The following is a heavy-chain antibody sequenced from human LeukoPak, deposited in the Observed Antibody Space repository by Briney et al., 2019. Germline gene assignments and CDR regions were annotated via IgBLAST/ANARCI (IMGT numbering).Heavy chain of an antibody. CDR3: ARQRIVRFLEWLEVPAEGYYFDY. D-gene: IGHD3-3*01. Sequence: PSETLSLTCTVSGGSISSSSYYWGWIRQPPGKGLEWIGSIYYSGSTYYNPSLKSRVTISVDTSKNQFSLKLSSVTAADTAVYYCARQRIVRFLEWLEVPAEGYYFDYWGQGTLVTVSS. CDR2: IYYSGST. CDR1: GGSISSSSYY. V-gene: IGHV4-39*07. J-gene: IGHJ4*02.